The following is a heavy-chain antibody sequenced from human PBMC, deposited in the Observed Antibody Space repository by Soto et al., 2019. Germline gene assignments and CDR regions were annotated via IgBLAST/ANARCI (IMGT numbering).Heavy chain of an antibody. V-gene: IGHV4-59*12. D-gene: IGHD2-8*02. J-gene: IGHJ3*02. CDR1: GGSISSYY. CDR2: IYYSGST. Sequence: SETLSLTCTVSGGSISSYYWSWIRQPPGKGLEWIGYIYYSGSTNYNPSLKSRVTISVDTSKNQFSLQLSSVTPEDTGVYYCARGWLRTGFDTWGQGTMVTVSS. CDR3: ARGWLRTGFDT.